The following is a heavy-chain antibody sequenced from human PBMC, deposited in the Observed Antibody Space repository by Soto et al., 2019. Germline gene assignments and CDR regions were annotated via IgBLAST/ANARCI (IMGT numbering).Heavy chain of an antibody. CDR2: IIPIFGTA. D-gene: IGHD2-2*01. V-gene: IGHV1-69*13. Sequence: SVKVSCKASGGTFSSYAISWVRQAPGQGLEWMGGIIPIFGTANYAQKFQGRVTITADESTSTAYMELSSLRSEDTAVYYCAREGGSGIVVVPAAIGAAFDIWGQGTMVTVSS. J-gene: IGHJ3*02. CDR1: GGTFSSYA. CDR3: AREGGSGIVVVPAAIGAAFDI.